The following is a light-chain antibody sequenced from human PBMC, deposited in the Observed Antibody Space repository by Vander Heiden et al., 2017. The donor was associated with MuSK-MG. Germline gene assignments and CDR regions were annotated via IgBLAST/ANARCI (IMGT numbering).Light chain of an antibody. J-gene: IGLJ2*01. CDR2: GKN. CDR1: SLRSYY. CDR3: NARDSSGNHVV. V-gene: IGLV3-19*01. Sequence: SSELTPDPAVSVALGQTVRITCHGDSLRSYYASWYQQKPGQAPVLVIYGKNNRPSGIPDRFSGSSSGNTASLTITGAQAEDEAGYYCNARDSSGNHVVFGGGTKLTVL.